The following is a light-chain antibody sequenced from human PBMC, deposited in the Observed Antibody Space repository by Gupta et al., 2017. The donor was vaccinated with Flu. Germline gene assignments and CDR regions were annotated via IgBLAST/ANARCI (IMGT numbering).Light chain of an antibody. Sequence: GDNVTITCRASQSISSYLNWYQQKPGKAPKLLIYAASSLQSGVPSRFSGSGSGTDFTLTISSLQPEDFATYYCQQSYSTPRTFGQGTKVEIK. CDR2: AAS. V-gene: IGKV1-39*01. J-gene: IGKJ1*01. CDR3: QQSYSTPRT. CDR1: QSISSY.